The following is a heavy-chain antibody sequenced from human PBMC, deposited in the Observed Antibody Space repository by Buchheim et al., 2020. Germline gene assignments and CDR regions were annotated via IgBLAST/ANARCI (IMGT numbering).Heavy chain of an antibody. J-gene: IGHJ4*02. CDR3: ASGCSGGSCHYFDY. Sequence: QVQLQESGPGLVKPSETLSLTCTVSGGSISSYYWSWIRQPPGKGLEWIGYIYYSGSTNYNPSLKSRVTISVDTSKNQFSLKLSSVTAADTAVYYCASGCSGGSCHYFDYWGQGTL. D-gene: IGHD2-15*01. CDR2: IYYSGST. V-gene: IGHV4-59*12. CDR1: GGSISSYY.